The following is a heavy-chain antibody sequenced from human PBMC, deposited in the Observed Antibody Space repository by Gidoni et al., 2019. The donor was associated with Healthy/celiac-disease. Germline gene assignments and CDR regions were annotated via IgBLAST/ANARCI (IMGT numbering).Heavy chain of an antibody. CDR1: GFTFSDHY. Sequence: EVQLVESGGGLVQPGGSLRLSCAAPGFTFSDHYMDWVRQAPGKGLEWVCRTRNKANSYTTEYAASVKGRFTISRDDSKNSLYLQMNSLKTEDTAVYYCARVPRIYGMDVWGQGTTVTVSS. J-gene: IGHJ6*02. CDR3: ARVPRIYGMDV. V-gene: IGHV3-72*01. CDR2: TRNKANSYTT.